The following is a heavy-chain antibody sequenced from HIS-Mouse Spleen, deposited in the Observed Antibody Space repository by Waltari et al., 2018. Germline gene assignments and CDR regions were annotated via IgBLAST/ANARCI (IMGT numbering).Heavy chain of an antibody. V-gene: IGHV4-39*07. CDR2: IYSSGIT. CDR3: AREIPYSSSWYDWYFDL. J-gene: IGHJ2*01. D-gene: IGHD6-13*01. CDR1: GCSISSSSYY. Sequence: QLQLQESGPGLVKPSETLSLTCTVPGCSISSSSYYWGWVRQPPGKGLEWIRRIYSSGITYYNPSLKSPVTRSVDTSKNQFSLKLSSVTAADTAVYYCAREIPYSSSWYDWYFDLWGRGTLVTVSS.